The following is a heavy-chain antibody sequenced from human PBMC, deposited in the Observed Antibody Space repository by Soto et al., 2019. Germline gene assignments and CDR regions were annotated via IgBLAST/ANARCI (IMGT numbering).Heavy chain of an antibody. CDR1: GYTFANYF. J-gene: IGHJ4*02. Sequence: GESRKISCKGYGYTFANYFIAWVRQVPGKGLEWMGIIYPGDSDTRYGPSFQGQVTFSADRSISTAYLQWNSLKASDTAIYYCARPVDFMYFDYWGQGTLVTVSS. CDR2: IYPGDSDT. CDR3: ARPVDFMYFDY. V-gene: IGHV5-51*01. D-gene: IGHD3-3*01.